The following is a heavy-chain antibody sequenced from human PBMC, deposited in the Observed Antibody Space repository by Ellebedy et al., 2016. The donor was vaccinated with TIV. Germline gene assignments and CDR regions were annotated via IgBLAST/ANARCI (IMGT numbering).Heavy chain of an antibody. CDR1: GGSISSYGYS. V-gene: IGHV4-30-2*01. Sequence: SETLSLTXAVSGGSISSYGYSWTWIRQPPGKVLEWIGSIHHSGTTYYSPSLKSPVRISVDRLRNQFFLNFDSVTAADTAVYYCARATSRGYDSGWFDPWGQGTLVTVSS. CDR3: ARATSRGYDSGWFDP. J-gene: IGHJ5*02. CDR2: IHHSGTT. D-gene: IGHD5-12*01.